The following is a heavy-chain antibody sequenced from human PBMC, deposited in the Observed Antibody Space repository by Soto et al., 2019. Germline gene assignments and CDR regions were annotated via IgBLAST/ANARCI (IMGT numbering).Heavy chain of an antibody. D-gene: IGHD6-6*01. J-gene: IGHJ6*02. CDR2: VSSSSSTI. CDR1: GFTCSSYS. V-gene: IGHV3-48*02. CDR3: ERPEYSSSSYGMDV. Sequence: PGGSLRLSGAASGFTCSSYSMNWVRQAPGKGLEWVSYVSSSSSTIYYADSVKGRFTISRDNAKNALYLQMNSLRDEDTAVYYCERPEYSSSSYGMDVWGQGTTVTV.